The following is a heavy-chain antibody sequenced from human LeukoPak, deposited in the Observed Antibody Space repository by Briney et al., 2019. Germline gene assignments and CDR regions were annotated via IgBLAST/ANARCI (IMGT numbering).Heavy chain of an antibody. CDR3: ARVDEDYYGSGREDY. CDR2: IRYDGSNK. V-gene: IGHV3-33*01. Sequence: GGSLRLSWAAAGFTFSIYGMHWVRQAPGRGLGWVAVIRYDGSNKYYADSVKGRFTISRDNSKNTLYLQMNSLRAEDTAVYYCARVDEDYYGSGREDYWGQGTMVTVSS. CDR1: GFTFSIYG. D-gene: IGHD3-10*01. J-gene: IGHJ3*01.